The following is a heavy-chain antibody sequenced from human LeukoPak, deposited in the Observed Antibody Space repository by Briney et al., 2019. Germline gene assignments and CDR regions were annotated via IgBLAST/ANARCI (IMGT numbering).Heavy chain of an antibody. CDR3: ASQKGGGYSYGSQGFDY. CDR2: IIPIFGTA. CDR1: GGTFSSYA. V-gene: IGHV1-69*13. D-gene: IGHD5-18*01. Sequence: SVKVSCKASGGTFSSYAISWVRQAPGQGLEWMGGIIPIFGTANYAQKFQGRVTITADESTSTAYMELSSLRSEDAAVYYCASQKGGGYSYGSQGFDYWGQGTLVTVSS. J-gene: IGHJ4*02.